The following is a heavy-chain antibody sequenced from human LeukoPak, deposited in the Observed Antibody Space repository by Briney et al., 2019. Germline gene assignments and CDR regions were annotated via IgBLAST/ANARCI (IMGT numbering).Heavy chain of an antibody. CDR3: ARDLYNWMKDI. Sequence: HPGGSLRLSCAASGFTFSSYAMHWVRQAPGKGLEWVAVISYDGRNKDYADSVKGRSTISRDNSKNTLYLQMNSLRAEDTAVYYCARDLYNWMKDIWGQGTMVTVSS. D-gene: IGHD1-20*01. V-gene: IGHV3-30*04. CDR2: ISYDGRNK. CDR1: GFTFSSYA. J-gene: IGHJ3*02.